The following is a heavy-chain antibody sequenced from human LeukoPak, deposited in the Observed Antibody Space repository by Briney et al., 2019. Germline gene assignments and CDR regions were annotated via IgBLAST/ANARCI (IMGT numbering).Heavy chain of an antibody. J-gene: IGHJ3*02. Sequence: GRSLRLSCAASGFTFSSYAMHWVRQAPGKGLVWVAFIRYDGSNKYYADSVKGRFTISRDNSKNTVYLQMNSLTAEDSAVFYCAKGRTLKGDLDAFDIWGQGTMVTVSS. D-gene: IGHD2/OR15-2a*01. CDR1: GFTFSSYA. V-gene: IGHV3-30-3*01. CDR3: AKGRTLKGDLDAFDI. CDR2: IRYDGSNK.